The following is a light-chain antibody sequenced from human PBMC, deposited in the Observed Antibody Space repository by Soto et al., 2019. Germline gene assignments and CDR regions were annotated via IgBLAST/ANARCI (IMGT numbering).Light chain of an antibody. V-gene: IGKV1-6*02. CDR1: QDIGND. J-gene: IGKJ1*01. CDR2: AAS. CDR3: LQDYTYPWT. Sequence: IQMTQSPSSLSASVRDRVTITCRASQDIGNDLGWYQQKPGQAPNLLIYAASSLRSGVPSRFSGSGSGTHFTLTINSLQAEDSATYFCLQDYTYPWTFGQGNKVEIK.